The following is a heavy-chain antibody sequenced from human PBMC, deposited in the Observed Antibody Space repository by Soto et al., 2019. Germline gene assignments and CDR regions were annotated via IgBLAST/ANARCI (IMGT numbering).Heavy chain of an antibody. D-gene: IGHD3-3*01. CDR1: GFTFSSYS. J-gene: IGHJ6*03. CDR2: ISSSSSYI. CDR3: ARDRGDYDFWSGSWSLGVYYYYYMDV. Sequence: GGSLRLSCAASGFTFSSYSMNWVRQAPGKGLEWVSSISSSSSYIYYADSVKGRFTISRDNAKNSLYLQMNSLRAEDTAVYYCARDRGDYDFWSGSWSLGVYYYYYMDVWGKGTTVTVSS. V-gene: IGHV3-21*01.